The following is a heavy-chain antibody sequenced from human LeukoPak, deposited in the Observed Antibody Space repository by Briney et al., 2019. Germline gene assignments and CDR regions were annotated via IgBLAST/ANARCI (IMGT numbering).Heavy chain of an antibody. CDR3: ARSGSYLDY. V-gene: IGHV1-46*01. J-gene: IGHJ4*02. CDR1: GYTFTSYY. Sequence: ASVKASCKASGYTFTSYYMHWVRQAPGQGLEWMGIINPSGGSTSYAQKFQGRVTITRDTSTSTVYMELSSLTSEDTAGYYYARSGSYLDYWGQGTLVTVSS. CDR2: INPSGGST. D-gene: IGHD6-25*01.